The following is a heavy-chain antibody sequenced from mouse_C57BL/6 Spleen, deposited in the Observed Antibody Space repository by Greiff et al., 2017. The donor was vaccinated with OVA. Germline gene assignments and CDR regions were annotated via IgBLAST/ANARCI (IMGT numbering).Heavy chain of an antibody. J-gene: IGHJ4*01. Sequence: QVQLQQPGAELVRPGSSVKLSCKASGYTFTSYWMHWVKQRPIQGLEWIGNIDPSDSETHYNQKFKDKATLTVDKSSSTAYMQLSSLTSEDSAVYYCARGDYDAMDDWGQGTSVTVAS. V-gene: IGHV1-52*01. CDR3: ARGDYDAMDD. CDR1: GYTFTSYW. CDR2: IDPSDSET.